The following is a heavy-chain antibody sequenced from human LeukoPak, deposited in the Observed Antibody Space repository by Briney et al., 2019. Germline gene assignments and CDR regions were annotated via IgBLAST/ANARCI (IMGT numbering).Heavy chain of an antibody. D-gene: IGHD5-12*01. V-gene: IGHV3-21*01. Sequence: KPGGSLRLSCAASGFTFSSYSMNWVRQAPGKGLEWVSSISSSSSYIYYADSVKGRFTISRDDAKNSLYLQMNSLRAEDTAVYYCARDSGYDLGSYYGMDVWGPGTTVTVSS. J-gene: IGHJ6*02. CDR1: GFTFSSYS. CDR3: ARDSGYDLGSYYGMDV. CDR2: ISSSSSYI.